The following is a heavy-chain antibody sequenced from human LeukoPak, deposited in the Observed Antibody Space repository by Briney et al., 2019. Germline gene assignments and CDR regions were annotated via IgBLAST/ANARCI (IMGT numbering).Heavy chain of an antibody. CDR1: GYRFSSYW. Sequence: GESLKISCKGSGYRFSSYWIGWVRQTPGKGLEWMGIIYPGDSDTRYSPSFQGQVTISADKSISTAYLQWSSLKASDTAMYYCARLIIGTTTNYYYMDVWGKGTTVTISS. CDR3: ARLIIGTTTNYYYMDV. CDR2: IYPGDSDT. J-gene: IGHJ6*03. V-gene: IGHV5-51*01. D-gene: IGHD1-26*01.